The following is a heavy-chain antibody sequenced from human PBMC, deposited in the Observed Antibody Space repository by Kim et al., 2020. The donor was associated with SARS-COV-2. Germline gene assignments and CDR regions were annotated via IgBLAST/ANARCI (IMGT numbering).Heavy chain of an antibody. Sequence: SETLSLTCAVYGGSFSGYYWSWIRQPPGKGLEWIGEINHSGSTNYNPSLKSRVTISVDTSKNQFSLKLSSVTAADTAVYYCARAGSSWYEGWFDPWGPGT. CDR3: ARAGSSWYEGWFDP. CDR1: GGSFSGYY. CDR2: INHSGST. V-gene: IGHV4-34*01. J-gene: IGHJ5*02. D-gene: IGHD6-13*01.